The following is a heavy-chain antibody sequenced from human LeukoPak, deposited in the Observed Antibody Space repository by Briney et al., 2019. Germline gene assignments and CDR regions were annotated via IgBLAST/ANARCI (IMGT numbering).Heavy chain of an antibody. CDR3: ARGSGWYNYWFDP. J-gene: IGHJ5*02. CDR2: IIPIFGTA. CDR1: GGTFSSYA. D-gene: IGHD6-19*01. Sequence: SVKVSCKASGGTFSSYAISWVRQAPGQGLEWMGGIIPIFGTANYAQKFQGRVTITADESTSTAYMELRSLRSDDTAVYYCARGSGWYNYWFDPWGQGTLVTVSS. V-gene: IGHV1-69*13.